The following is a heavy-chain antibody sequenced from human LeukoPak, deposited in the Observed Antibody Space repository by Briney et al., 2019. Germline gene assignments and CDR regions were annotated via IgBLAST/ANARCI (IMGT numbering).Heavy chain of an antibody. CDR3: ARDLSFWSLDC. CDR1: GFTLSSHG. D-gene: IGHD3-3*01. J-gene: IGHJ4*02. Sequence: GGSLRLSCAASGFTLSSHGLRWVRQAPGKGLEWVAGMWYGGSKEDNADSVKGGINISRDMSKNTLNLQRDSLRVVDTAMFYCARDLSFWSLDCRGQGTLVTVSS. CDR2: MWYGGSKE. V-gene: IGHV3-33*01.